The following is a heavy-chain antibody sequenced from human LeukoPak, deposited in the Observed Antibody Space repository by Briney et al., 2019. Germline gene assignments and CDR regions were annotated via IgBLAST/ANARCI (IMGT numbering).Heavy chain of an antibody. J-gene: IGHJ4*02. V-gene: IGHV3-72*01. CDR2: TRNKANSFTT. Sequence: GGSLRLSCAASGFTFSSYWMNWVRQAPGKGLEWVGRTRNKANSFTTEYAASVKGRFTILRDDSKNSLYLQMNSLKTEDTAVYYCARANVAGFDYWGQGTLVTVSS. CDR1: GFTFSSYW. CDR3: ARANVAGFDY.